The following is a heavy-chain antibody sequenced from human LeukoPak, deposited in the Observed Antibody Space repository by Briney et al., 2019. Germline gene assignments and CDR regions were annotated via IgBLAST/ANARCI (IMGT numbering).Heavy chain of an antibody. Sequence: EPGGSLRLSCAASGFTFSNAWMNWVRQAPGKGLEWVGRIKSKTDGGTTDYAAPVKGRFTISRDDSKDTLYLQMNSLKTEDTAVYYCTTSQIVLRFLEWLSGFDPWGQGTLVTVSS. D-gene: IGHD3-3*01. CDR1: GFTFSNAW. V-gene: IGHV3-15*07. CDR2: IKSKTDGGTT. J-gene: IGHJ5*02. CDR3: TTSQIVLRFLEWLSGFDP.